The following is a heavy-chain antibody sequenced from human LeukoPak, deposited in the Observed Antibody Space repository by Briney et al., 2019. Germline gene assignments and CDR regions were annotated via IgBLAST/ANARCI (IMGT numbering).Heavy chain of an antibody. Sequence: GRSLRLSCSASGFTFDDYAMHWVRQAPGKGLEWVSGISWNSGSIGYADSVKGRFTISRDNAKNSLYLQMNSLRAEDTALYYCAKERDGYVLWGQGTLVTVSS. CDR1: GFTFDDYA. CDR2: ISWNSGSI. D-gene: IGHD5-24*01. CDR3: AKERDGYVL. J-gene: IGHJ4*02. V-gene: IGHV3-9*01.